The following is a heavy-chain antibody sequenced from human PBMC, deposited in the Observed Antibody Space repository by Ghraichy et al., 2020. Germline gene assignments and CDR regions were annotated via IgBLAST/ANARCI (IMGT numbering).Heavy chain of an antibody. CDR2: ITGSGDNT. D-gene: IGHD2-8*02. CDR3: AKYSSHWWNDVLDI. J-gene: IGHJ3*02. CDR1: GFTFSSYA. Sequence: LSLTCAASGFTFSSYAMGWVRQAPGKGLEWVSAITGSGDNTQYADSVKGRFTFSRDNTKNTLYLQLSSLRAEDTAVYYCAKYSSHWWNDVLDIWGQGTMVTVSS. V-gene: IGHV3-23*01.